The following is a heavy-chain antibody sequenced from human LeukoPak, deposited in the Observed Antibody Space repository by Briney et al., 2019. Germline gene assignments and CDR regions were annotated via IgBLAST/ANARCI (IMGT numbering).Heavy chain of an antibody. Sequence: ASVKVSCTASGYTFTSYGISWVRQAPGQGLEWMGWISAYNGNTNYAQKLQGRATMTTDTSTSTAYMELRSLRSDDTAVYYCARNPGASYDYVWGSYRYALGYWGQGTLVTVSS. CDR1: GYTFTSYG. CDR2: ISAYNGNT. V-gene: IGHV1-18*01. CDR3: ARNPGASYDYVWGSYRYALGY. J-gene: IGHJ4*02. D-gene: IGHD3-16*02.